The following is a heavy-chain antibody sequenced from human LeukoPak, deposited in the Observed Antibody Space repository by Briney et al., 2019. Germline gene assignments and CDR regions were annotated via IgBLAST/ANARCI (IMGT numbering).Heavy chain of an antibody. CDR2: ISGSGGST. CDR1: GFTFSSYG. CDR3: AKGSRDSSGWYRDY. D-gene: IGHD6-19*01. J-gene: IGHJ4*02. V-gene: IGHV3-23*01. Sequence: GGSLRLSCAGSGFTFSSYGMGLVRQAPGEGLEWGSAISGSGGSTYYADSVKGRFTISRDNSKNTLYLQMNSLRAEDTAVYYCAKGSRDSSGWYRDYWGQGTLVTVSS.